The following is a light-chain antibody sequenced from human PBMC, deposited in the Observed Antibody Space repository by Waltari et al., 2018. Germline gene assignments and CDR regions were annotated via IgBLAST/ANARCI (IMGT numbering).Light chain of an antibody. V-gene: IGLV1-40*01. Sequence: QSLLTQPPSVSGAPGQRVTTSCTGSNSHIGPTYYLHWYQQLPGTAPKLLIYGDSNRPSGVPDRFSGSKSGTSASLAITGLQPEDEADYYCQSYDSSLSAVVFGGGTKLTVL. CDR3: QSYDSSLSAVV. J-gene: IGLJ2*01. CDR2: GDS. CDR1: NSHIGPTYY.